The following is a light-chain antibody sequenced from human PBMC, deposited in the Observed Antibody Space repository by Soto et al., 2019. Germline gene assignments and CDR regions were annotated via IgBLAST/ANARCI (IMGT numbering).Light chain of an antibody. J-gene: IGKJ1*01. V-gene: IGKV1-5*01. Sequence: DIQMTQSPSTLSASVGDRVTITCRASQSCRNSLAWYQQKAGKAPTLLIYDASTLQSGVPSRFSGSGSGTEFSLTISSLQPEDFATYYCLCYITYPWTLGQRTKVAIK. CDR1: QSCRNS. CDR2: DAS. CDR3: LCYITYPWT.